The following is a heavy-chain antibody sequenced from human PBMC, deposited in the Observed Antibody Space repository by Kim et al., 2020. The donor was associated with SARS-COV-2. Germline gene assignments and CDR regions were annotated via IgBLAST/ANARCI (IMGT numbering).Heavy chain of an antibody. CDR2: INHSGST. J-gene: IGHJ6*02. CDR1: GGSFSGYY. V-gene: IGHV4-34*01. CDR3: ARGRGFRASYGMDV. Sequence: SETLSLTCAVYGGSFSGYYWSWIRQPPGKGLEWIGEINHSGSTNYNPSLKSRVTISVDTSKNQFSLKLSSVTAADTAVYYCARGRGFRASYGMDVWGQGT.